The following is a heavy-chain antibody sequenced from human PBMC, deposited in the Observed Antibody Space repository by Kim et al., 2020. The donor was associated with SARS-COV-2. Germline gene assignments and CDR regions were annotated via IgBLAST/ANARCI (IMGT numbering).Heavy chain of an antibody. J-gene: IGHJ4*02. CDR1: GGPISSSSYY. D-gene: IGHD2-2*01. CDR2: IYYSGST. V-gene: IGHV4-39*01. CDR3: AYQHGQGGPY. Sequence: SETLSLTCTVSGGPISSSSYYWGWIRQPPGKGLEWIGSIYYSGSTYYNPSLKSRVTISVDTSKNRFSLKLSSVTAADTAVYYCAYQHGQGGPYWGQGTLVTVSS.